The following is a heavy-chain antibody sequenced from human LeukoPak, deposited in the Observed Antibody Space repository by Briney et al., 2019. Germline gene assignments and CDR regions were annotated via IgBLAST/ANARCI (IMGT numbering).Heavy chain of an antibody. Sequence: PGGSLRLSCAASGFTVSSNYMTWVRQAPGKGLEWVSVVYSDGSTFYADSVKGRFTISRDNSRDTLYLQMNSLRAEDTAVYYCARDTINYWGQGTLVTVSS. J-gene: IGHJ4*02. CDR3: ARDTINY. V-gene: IGHV3-66*01. CDR1: GFTVSSNY. CDR2: VYSDGST. D-gene: IGHD5-12*01.